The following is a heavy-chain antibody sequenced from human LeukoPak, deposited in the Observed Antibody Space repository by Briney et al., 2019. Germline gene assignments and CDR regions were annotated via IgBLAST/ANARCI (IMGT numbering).Heavy chain of an antibody. V-gene: IGHV1-69*05. CDR1: GGTFSSYS. Sequence: ASVKVSCKASGGTFSSYSISWLRQAPGQGLDWMGNIIPVSGTTDYAQKLQGRVTITTDESTSTTYMELRSLRSEDTAVYYCAREDCSSTSCYGAVAFDIWGQGTMVTVSS. CDR2: IIPVSGTT. D-gene: IGHD2-2*01. J-gene: IGHJ3*02. CDR3: AREDCSSTSCYGAVAFDI.